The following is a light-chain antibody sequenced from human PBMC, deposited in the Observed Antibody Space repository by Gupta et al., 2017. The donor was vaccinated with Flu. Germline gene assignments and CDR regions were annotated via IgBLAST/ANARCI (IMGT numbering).Light chain of an antibody. V-gene: IGLV3-21*02. CDR3: QVWDGSSDHPV. CDR1: NIGSKN. CDR2: DDS. Sequence: GGNNIGSKNVHWYQQKPGQAPVLVVYDDSDRPSGIPERFSGSNSGNTATLTISGVEAGDEADYYCQVWDGSSDHPVFGGGTRLTVL. J-gene: IGLJ2*01.